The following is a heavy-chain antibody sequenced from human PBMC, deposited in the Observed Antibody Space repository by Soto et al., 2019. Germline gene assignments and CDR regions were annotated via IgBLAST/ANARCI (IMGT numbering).Heavy chain of an antibody. Sequence: QVQLVESGGGVVQPGRSLRLSCAASGFTFSSYAMHWVRQAPGKGLEWVAVISYDGSNKYYADSVKGRFTISRDNSKNKLYLQMNSLRAEDTAVYYCARDASFGPDPGIAAAGKPDAVFGYYYYGMDVWGQGTTVTVSS. CDR2: ISYDGSNK. V-gene: IGHV3-30-3*01. D-gene: IGHD6-13*01. CDR3: ARDASFGPDPGIAAAGKPDAVFGYYYYGMDV. J-gene: IGHJ6*02. CDR1: GFTFSSYA.